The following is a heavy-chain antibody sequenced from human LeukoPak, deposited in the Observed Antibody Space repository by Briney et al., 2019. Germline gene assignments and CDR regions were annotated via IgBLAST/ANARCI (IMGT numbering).Heavy chain of an antibody. CDR1: GFTFNDHA. V-gene: IGHV3-9*01. J-gene: IGHJ3*02. Sequence: GGSLRLPCAASGFTFNDHAMYWVRQAPGKGLERVSGINWNSDNIGYADSVKGRFTISRDDAKNSLFLQMNSLRAEDTALYYCARASYYYDTTGLGAVDIWGQGTLVTVSS. CDR2: INWNSDNI. D-gene: IGHD3-22*01. CDR3: ARASYYYDTTGLGAVDI.